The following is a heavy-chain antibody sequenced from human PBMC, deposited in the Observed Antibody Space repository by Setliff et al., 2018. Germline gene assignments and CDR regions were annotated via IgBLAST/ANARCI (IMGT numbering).Heavy chain of an antibody. Sequence: SLRLSCAASGFTFNFFWMSWVRQVPGKGLEWVANINQDGSTPFYVDSVKGRFTISRDNAKNSLYLQMNSLRAEDTAVYFCASIDWGENFYNTDVWGKGTTVTVSS. V-gene: IGHV3-7*01. CDR3: ASIDWGENFYNTDV. J-gene: IGHJ6*03. CDR2: INQDGSTP. D-gene: IGHD7-27*01. CDR1: GFTFNFFW.